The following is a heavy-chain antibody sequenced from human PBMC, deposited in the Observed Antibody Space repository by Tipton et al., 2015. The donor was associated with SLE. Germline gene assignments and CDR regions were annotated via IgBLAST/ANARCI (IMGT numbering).Heavy chain of an antibody. CDR1: GFTFSSYE. CDR3: EKDPSGGDYSSGWYRAFDI. Sequence: SLRLSCAASGFTFSSYEMNWVRQAPGKGLEWVSVISGSGGSTYYADSVKGRFTISRDNSKNTLYLQMNSLRAEDTAVYYCEKDPSGGDYSSGWYRAFDIWGQGTMVTVSS. CDR2: ISGSGGST. J-gene: IGHJ3*02. D-gene: IGHD6-19*01. V-gene: IGHV3-23*01.